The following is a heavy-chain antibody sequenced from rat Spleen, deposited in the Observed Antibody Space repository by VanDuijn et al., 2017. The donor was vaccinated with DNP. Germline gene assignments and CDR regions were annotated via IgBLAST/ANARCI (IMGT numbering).Heavy chain of an antibody. D-gene: IGHD1-10*01. Sequence: QVQLKESGPGLVQPSETLSLTCTVSGFSLTTYSVSWVRQPSGKGPEWMGKMWYDGDTAYNSALKSRLSISRDTSKSQVFLTMNSLQTDDTAVYYCAENNYGYWGQGVMVTVSS. CDR2: MWYDGDT. CDR3: AENNYGY. V-gene: IGHV2-34*01. CDR1: GFSLTTYS. J-gene: IGHJ2*01.